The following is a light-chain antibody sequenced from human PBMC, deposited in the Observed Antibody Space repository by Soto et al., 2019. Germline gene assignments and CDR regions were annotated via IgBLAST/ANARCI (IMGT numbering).Light chain of an antibody. V-gene: IGLV2-14*01. CDR1: SSDVGGYNY. CDR2: EVS. Sequence: QSVLTQPASVSGSPGQSITISCTGTSSDVGGYNYVSWYQQHPGKAPKLMIYEVSNRPSGVSSRFSGSKSGNTASLTISGLQAEDEADYYCSSYTSSSTSVFGTGTKGTVL. CDR3: SSYTSSSTSV. J-gene: IGLJ1*01.